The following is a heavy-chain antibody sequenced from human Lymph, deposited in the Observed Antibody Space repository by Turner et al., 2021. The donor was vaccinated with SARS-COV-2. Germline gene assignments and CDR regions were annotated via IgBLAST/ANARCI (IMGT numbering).Heavy chain of an antibody. D-gene: IGHD5-18*01. V-gene: IGHV3-53*04. CDR2: IYSGGGT. CDR3: ARDLDTAGGMDV. Sequence: EVQLLESGGGLVQPGGSLSLCCAASGLTVSSNYMTWVRQAPGKGREWVSVIYSGGGTCYADSVKGRLTIARHNSKNTLYLQMNSLRAEDTAVYYCARDLDTAGGMDVWGQGTTVTVSS. J-gene: IGHJ6*02. CDR1: GLTVSSNY.